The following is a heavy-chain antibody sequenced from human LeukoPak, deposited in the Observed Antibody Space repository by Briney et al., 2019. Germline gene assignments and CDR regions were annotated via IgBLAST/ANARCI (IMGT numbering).Heavy chain of an antibody. J-gene: IGHJ6*02. CDR3: ARSSRFLEWLYYYYGMDV. CDR2: ISSSGSTI. Sequence: PGGSLRLSCAASGFTFSNYWMSWVRQAPGKGLEWVSYISSSGSTIYYADSVKGRFTISRDNAKNSLYLQMNSLRAEDTAVYYCARSSRFLEWLYYYYGMDVWGQGTTVTVSS. CDR1: GFTFSNYW. D-gene: IGHD3-3*01. V-gene: IGHV3-11*01.